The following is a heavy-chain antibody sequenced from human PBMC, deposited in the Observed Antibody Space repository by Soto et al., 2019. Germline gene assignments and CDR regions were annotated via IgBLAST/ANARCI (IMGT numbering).Heavy chain of an antibody. CDR2: ISASNGNT. CDR1: GYTFNKYG. Sequence: QGQLVQSGAEVKKPGASVKVSGKASGYTFNKYGISWVRQAPGHALECMGWISASNGNTDFAQKFQGRVTMAIDTSTSTACMELRSLRSDDTGVFYCTRGHGDFAGDFDYWVQGTLVTVSS. V-gene: IGHV1-18*04. J-gene: IGHJ4*02. CDR3: TRGHGDFAGDFDY. D-gene: IGHD4-17*01.